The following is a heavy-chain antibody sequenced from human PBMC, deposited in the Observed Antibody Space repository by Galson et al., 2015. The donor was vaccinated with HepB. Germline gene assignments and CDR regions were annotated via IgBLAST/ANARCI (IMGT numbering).Heavy chain of an antibody. CDR3: ARDLNYAGRLSWFAP. D-gene: IGHD1-7*01. V-gene: IGHV3-30*03. CDR2: ISYDGSNK. CDR1: GFTFSSYG. Sequence: SLRLSCAASGFTFSSYGMHWVRQAPGKGLEWGAVISYDGSNKYYADPVKGRFTISRDNSKNTLYLQMNSLRAEDTAVYYCARDLNYAGRLSWFAPWGQRTLVTVSS. J-gene: IGHJ5*02.